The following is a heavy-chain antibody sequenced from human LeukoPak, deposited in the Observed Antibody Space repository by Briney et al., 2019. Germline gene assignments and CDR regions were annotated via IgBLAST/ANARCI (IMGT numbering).Heavy chain of an antibody. D-gene: IGHD6-19*01. CDR3: ARDPGIAVAGRGNYFDY. V-gene: IGHV1-69*05. Sequence: ASVKVSCKASGGTFSSYAISWVRQAPGQGLGWMGGIIPIFGTANYAQKFQGRVTITTDESTSTAYMELSSLRSGDTAVYYCARDPGIAVAGRGNYFDYWGQGTLVTVSS. CDR2: IIPIFGTA. J-gene: IGHJ4*02. CDR1: GGTFSSYA.